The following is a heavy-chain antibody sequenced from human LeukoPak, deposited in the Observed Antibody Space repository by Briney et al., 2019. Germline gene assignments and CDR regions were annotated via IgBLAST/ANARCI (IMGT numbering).Heavy chain of an antibody. CDR1: GSTLRNFA. Sequence: GGSLRLSFAAPGSTLRNFAMSWVPQAPGKGLEWVSAISGSGPDTYYADSVKGRFTISREHSKNTLYLQLDSLRAEHTAVYYCGKGVVGYCSSSSCHAYDYWGQGTLVTVSS. CDR2: ISGSGPDT. V-gene: IGHV3-23*01. CDR3: GKGVVGYCSSSSCHAYDY. D-gene: IGHD2-2*01. J-gene: IGHJ4*02.